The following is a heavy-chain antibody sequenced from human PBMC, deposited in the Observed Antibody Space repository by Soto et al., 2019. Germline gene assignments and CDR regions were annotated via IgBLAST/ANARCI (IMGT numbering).Heavy chain of an antibody. CDR3: ARGWFGEFLYYFDY. CDR1: GSTFTSYA. J-gene: IGHJ4*02. Sequence: QVQLMQSGAEVKKPGASVKVTCKASGSTFTSYAISWVRQAPGQGLEWMGWISAYNGNTNYAQKLQGRVTMTTDTSTSTAYMELRSLRSDDTAVYYCARGWFGEFLYYFDYWGQGTLVTVSS. CDR2: ISAYNGNT. D-gene: IGHD3-10*01. V-gene: IGHV1-18*01.